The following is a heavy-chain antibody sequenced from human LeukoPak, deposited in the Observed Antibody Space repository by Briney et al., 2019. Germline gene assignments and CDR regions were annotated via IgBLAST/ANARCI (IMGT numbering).Heavy chain of an antibody. J-gene: IGHJ4*02. CDR1: GGSISSYY. Sequence: SETLSLTCTVSGGSISSYYWSWIRQPPGKGLEWIGYIYYSGSTNYNPSLKSRVTISVDTSKNQFSLKLSSVTAADTAVYYCAGHDGDYEAEYYFDYWGQGTLVTLS. CDR2: IYYSGST. D-gene: IGHD4-17*01. CDR3: AGHDGDYEAEYYFDY. V-gene: IGHV4-59*08.